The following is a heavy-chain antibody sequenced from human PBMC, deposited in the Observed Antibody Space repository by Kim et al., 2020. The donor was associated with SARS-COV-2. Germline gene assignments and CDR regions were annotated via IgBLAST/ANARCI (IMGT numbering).Heavy chain of an antibody. CDR1: GFTFSSYG. J-gene: IGHJ4*02. D-gene: IGHD3-22*01. V-gene: IGHV3-30*18. CDR2: ISYDGSNK. CDR3: ANFGEVRGPYYYDSSGYKGGPVAEKKGDY. Sequence: GGSLRLSCAASGFTFSSYGMHWVRQAPGKGLEWVAVISYDGSNKYYADSVKGRFTISRDNFKNTLYLQMNSLRAEDTAVYYCANFGEVRGPYYYDSSGYKGGPVAEKKGDYWGQGTLVTVSS.